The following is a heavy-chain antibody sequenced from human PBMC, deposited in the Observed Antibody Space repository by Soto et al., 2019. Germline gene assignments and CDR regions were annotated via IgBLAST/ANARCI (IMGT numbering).Heavy chain of an antibody. CDR2: IIPILGIA. CDR3: ARMVGSYGMDV. CDR1: GGIISSYT. D-gene: IGHD2-15*01. J-gene: IGHJ6*02. Sequence: QVQLVQSGADVKKPGSSVKVSCKASGGIISSYTITWVRQAPGQGLEWMGRIIPILGIANYAQKFQGRATXTXXKSTSTAYMELSSLRSEDTAVYYCARMVGSYGMDVWGQGTTVTVSS. V-gene: IGHV1-69*02.